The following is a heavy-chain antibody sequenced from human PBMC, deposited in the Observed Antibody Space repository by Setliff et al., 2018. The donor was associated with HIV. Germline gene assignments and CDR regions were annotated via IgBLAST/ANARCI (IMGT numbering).Heavy chain of an antibody. D-gene: IGHD6-19*01. CDR1: GGSISSTTYY. J-gene: IGHJ3*02. CDR2: IYHSGST. Sequence: TLSLTCTVSGGSISSTTYYWGWIRQPPGKGLEWIGSIYHSGSTNYNPSLKSRVTISVDKSKNQFSLKLSSVTAADTAVYYCARDLAVEDAFDIWGQGTMVTVSS. CDR3: ARDLAVEDAFDI. V-gene: IGHV4-39*07.